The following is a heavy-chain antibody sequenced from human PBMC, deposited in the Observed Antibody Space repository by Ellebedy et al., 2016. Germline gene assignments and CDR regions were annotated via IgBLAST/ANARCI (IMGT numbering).Heavy chain of an antibody. D-gene: IGHD3-3*01. CDR1: GFTFSSYW. V-gene: IGHV3-7*01. CDR3: ARDGSEWSRDY. CDR2: IKQDGSEK. J-gene: IGHJ4*02. Sequence: GESLKISCAASGFTFSSYWMSWVRQAPGKGLEWVANIKQDGSEKYYVDSVKGRFTISRDNTKNSLYLQMNSLRAEDTAVYYCARDGSEWSRDYWGQGTLVTVSS.